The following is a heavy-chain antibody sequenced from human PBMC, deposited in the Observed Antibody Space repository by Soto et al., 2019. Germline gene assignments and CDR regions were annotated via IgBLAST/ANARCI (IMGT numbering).Heavy chain of an antibody. CDR2: ISYDGSNK. J-gene: IGHJ3*02. CDR1: GFTFSSYA. D-gene: IGHD6-19*01. Sequence: GGSLRLSCAASGFTFSSYAMHWVRQAPGKGLEWVAVISYDGSNKYYADSVKGRFTISRDNSKNRLYLQMNSLRAEDTAVYYCARVGRGSSGSAFDIWGQGTMVTVSS. CDR3: ARVGRGSSGSAFDI. V-gene: IGHV3-30-3*01.